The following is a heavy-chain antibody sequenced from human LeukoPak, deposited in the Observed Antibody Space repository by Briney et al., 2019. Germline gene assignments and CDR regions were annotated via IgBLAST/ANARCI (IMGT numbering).Heavy chain of an antibody. Sequence: GASVKVSCKASGYSFTDHYLHWLPQAPGQGLEWMAWIHPKTGVTNYAERFQGRLSLTRDTSISTLYMELNSLTSDDTAVYYCSRDHNWGPDYWGQGTLVSVSS. J-gene: IGHJ4*02. V-gene: IGHV1-2*02. CDR1: GYSFTDHY. CDR2: IHPKTGVT. D-gene: IGHD7-27*01. CDR3: SRDHNWGPDY.